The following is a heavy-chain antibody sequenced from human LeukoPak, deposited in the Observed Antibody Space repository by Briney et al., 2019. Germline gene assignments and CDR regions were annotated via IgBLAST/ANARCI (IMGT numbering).Heavy chain of an antibody. D-gene: IGHD5-18*01. CDR2: ISANKGNT. V-gene: IGHV1-18*03. CDR3: ARDPGRYTYGNYHYFGMDV. J-gene: IGHJ6*02. Sequence: ASVKVSCKASGYNFNNYGFSWVRQAPGQGLEWMGWISANKGNTNSAQKFQGRVTMTTDTLTRTAYMEMRGLRSDDMAVYYCARDPGRYTYGNYHYFGMDVWGQGTTVTVSS. CDR1: GYNFNNYG.